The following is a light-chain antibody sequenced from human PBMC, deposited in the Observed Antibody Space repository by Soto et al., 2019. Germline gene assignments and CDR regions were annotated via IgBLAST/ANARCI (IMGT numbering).Light chain of an antibody. CDR1: SSDIGGYTY. V-gene: IGLV2-8*01. J-gene: IGLJ1*01. Sequence: QSALTQPPSASGSPGQSVTISCSGTSSDIGGYTYVSWYQHHPGKAPKLMIYEVSKWPSGVPDRFSGSKSGNTASLTVSGLQAEDEADYYCSSYANSNNYVFGTGTKLTVL. CDR3: SSYANSNNYV. CDR2: EVS.